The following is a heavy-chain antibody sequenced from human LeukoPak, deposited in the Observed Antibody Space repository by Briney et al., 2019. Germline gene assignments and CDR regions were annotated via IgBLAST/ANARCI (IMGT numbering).Heavy chain of an antibody. CDR3: ARDYTMTHAFDI. Sequence: PSETLSLTCTVSGGSISSYYWSWIRQPPGKGLEWIGYIYSTGSTNYNPSLKSRVTISIDTSKNQFFLKLNSVTAADTALYYCARDYTMTHAFDIWGQGTLVTVSS. CDR1: GGSISSYY. J-gene: IGHJ3*02. CDR2: IYSTGST. D-gene: IGHD3-22*01. V-gene: IGHV4-59*01.